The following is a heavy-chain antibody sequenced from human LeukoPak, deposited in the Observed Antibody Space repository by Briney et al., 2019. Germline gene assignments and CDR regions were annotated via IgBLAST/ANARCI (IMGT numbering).Heavy chain of an antibody. V-gene: IGHV4-59*11. CDR3: ARYIVVVPAANRWFDP. D-gene: IGHD2-2*01. J-gene: IGHJ5*02. CDR2: IYYSGST. Sequence: SETLSLTCTVSGGSISSHYWSWIRQPPGKGLEWIGYIYYSGSTNYNPPLKSRVTISVDTSKNQFSLKLSSVTAADTAVYYCARYIVVVPAANRWFDPWGQGTLVTVSS. CDR1: GGSISSHY.